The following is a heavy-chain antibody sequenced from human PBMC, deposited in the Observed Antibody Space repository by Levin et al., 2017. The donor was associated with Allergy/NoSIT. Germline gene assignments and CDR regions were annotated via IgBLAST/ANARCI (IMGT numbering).Heavy chain of an antibody. J-gene: IGHJ4*02. CDR1: GGSLSDYY. CDR3: AREKGAGRSLDY. Sequence: SETLSLTCTISGGSLSDYYWSWIRQPPGKGLEWIGYIHYSGSTNYNHNPSLRSRLTILVDTSKNQFSLNLISVTAADTAVYCCAREKGAGRSLDYWGQGTLVTVSS. V-gene: IGHV4-59*01. CDR2: IHYSGST.